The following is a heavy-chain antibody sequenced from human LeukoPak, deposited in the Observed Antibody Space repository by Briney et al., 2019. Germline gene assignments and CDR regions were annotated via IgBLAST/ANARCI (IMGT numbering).Heavy chain of an antibody. Sequence: GGSPRLSCAASGFTFDDYAMHWVRQAPGKGLEWVSGISWNSGSIGYADSVKGRFTISRDNAKNSLYLQMNSLRAEDTALYYCARANYDYGDYAFDYWGQGTLVTVSS. CDR1: GFTFDDYA. CDR2: ISWNSGSI. V-gene: IGHV3-9*01. CDR3: ARANYDYGDYAFDY. J-gene: IGHJ4*02. D-gene: IGHD4-17*01.